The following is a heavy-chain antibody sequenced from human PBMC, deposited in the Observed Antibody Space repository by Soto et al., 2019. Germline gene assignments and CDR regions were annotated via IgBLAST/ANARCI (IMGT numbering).Heavy chain of an antibody. CDR1: GYTFISYG. CDR2: ISTYNGDT. J-gene: IGHJ3*02. Sequence: QVQLVQSGAEVRKPGASVKVSCKASGYTFISYGLTWVRQAPGQGLEWMGWISTYNGDTNYAQKLQGRVTMTTDTSPSTVYMELRSLRSDDTAVYYCARQGATGAFDIWGQGTMVTVSS. CDR3: ARQGATGAFDI. D-gene: IGHD1-26*01. V-gene: IGHV1-18*01.